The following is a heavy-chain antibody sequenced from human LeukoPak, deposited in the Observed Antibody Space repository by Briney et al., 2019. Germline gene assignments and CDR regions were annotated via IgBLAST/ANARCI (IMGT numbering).Heavy chain of an antibody. J-gene: IGHJ4*02. V-gene: IGHV3-53*01. CDR2: IYSGGST. CDR3: ARPAWGGSSHFDY. D-gene: IGHD6-6*01. Sequence: GSLRLSCAASGFTVSSNYMSWVRQAPGKGLEWVSVIYSGGSTYYADSVKGRFTISRDNSKNTLYLQMNSLRAEDTAVYYCARPAWGGSSHFDYWGQGTLVTVSS. CDR1: GFTVSSNY.